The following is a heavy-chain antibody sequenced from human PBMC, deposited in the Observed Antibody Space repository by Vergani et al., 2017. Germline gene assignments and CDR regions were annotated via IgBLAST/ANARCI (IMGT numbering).Heavy chain of an antibody. CDR3: ARHKXYCSSTSCYYFDQ. Sequence: QLQLQAAGPGLVKPSETLALTCTVSGGSISSSNHYWGWIRQPPGKGLEWIGNSYYSGSTYYNPSLKSRVTISVDTSKNQLSLKLSAVTAADTAVYYCARHKXYCSSTSCYYFDQWGQGTLVTVSS. J-gene: IGHJ4*02. V-gene: IGHV4-39*01. D-gene: IGHD2-2*01. CDR2: SYYSGST. CDR1: GGSISSSNHY.